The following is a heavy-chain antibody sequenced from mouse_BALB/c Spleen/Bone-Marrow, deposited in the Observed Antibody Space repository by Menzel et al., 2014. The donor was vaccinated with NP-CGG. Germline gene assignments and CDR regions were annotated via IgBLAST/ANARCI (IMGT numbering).Heavy chain of an antibody. CDR1: GFSLTTYV. CDR2: VWSDGST. V-gene: IGHV2-6*02. D-gene: IGHD1-2*01. Sequence: VKLQESGPGLVAPSQSLSIPCTVSGFSLTTYVLHLVRQPPGKGLEWLVMVWSDGSTTYNSALKFRLSNSKDNSKSQVFLKMSSHQSDDTAVYYCATSFLRPAVVYWGQGTSVTVSP. CDR3: ATSFLRPAVVY. J-gene: IGHJ4*01.